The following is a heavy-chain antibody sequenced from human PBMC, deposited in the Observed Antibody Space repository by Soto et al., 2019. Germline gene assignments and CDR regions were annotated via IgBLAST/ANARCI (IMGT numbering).Heavy chain of an antibody. J-gene: IGHJ4*02. V-gene: IGHV3-30-3*01. CDR2: ISYDGSIK. Sequence: GGSLRLSCAASGVSFSISAMHWVRQTPGKGLEWVAVISYDGSIKYYADSVKGRFTISRDNSKNTLYLQMNSLRADDTAVYYCARAEAVAGPYYFDYWGQGTLVTVSS. CDR3: ARAEAVAGPYYFDY. D-gene: IGHD6-19*01. CDR1: GVSFSISA.